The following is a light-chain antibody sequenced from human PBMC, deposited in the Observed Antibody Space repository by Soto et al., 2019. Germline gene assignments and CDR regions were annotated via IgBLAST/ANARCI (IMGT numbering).Light chain of an antibody. Sequence: ILMTKSPSSVSASEGDSVTMTCRASQCLXSRFAWYQQKPGKAPNFLXDATSSLQSGGPSRFSGSGSGTDFTRSISSLQPDDFATYYCQQTHRVTLTFGPGTKVDIK. CDR1: QCLXSR. CDR3: QQTHRVTLT. J-gene: IGKJ3*01. CDR2: ATS. V-gene: IGKV1-12*01.